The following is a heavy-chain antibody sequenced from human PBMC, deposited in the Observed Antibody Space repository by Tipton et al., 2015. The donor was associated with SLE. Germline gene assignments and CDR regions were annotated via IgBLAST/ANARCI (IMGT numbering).Heavy chain of an antibody. CDR3: ARGRTTSSFDS. CDR2: INYSGST. V-gene: IGHV4-39*07. D-gene: IGHD6-6*01. Sequence: TLSLTCAVSGGSISSSPYYWGWIRQPPGKGLEWIGSINYSGSTYHNPSLKSRVTMSVDTSKSQFSLKLSSVTAADTALYYCARGRTTSSFDSWGQGTLVTVSS. J-gene: IGHJ4*02. CDR1: GGSISSSPYY.